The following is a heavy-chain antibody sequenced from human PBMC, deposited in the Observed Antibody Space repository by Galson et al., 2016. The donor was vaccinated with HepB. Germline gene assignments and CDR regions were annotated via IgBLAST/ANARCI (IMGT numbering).Heavy chain of an antibody. V-gene: IGHV3-21*01. CDR1: GFTGSAFGFGAQS. J-gene: IGHJ5*02. D-gene: IGHD5-18*01. Sequence: SLRLSCAASGFTGSAFGFGAQSMNWLRQAPGKGPEWISSISRDSLSIYYADSVKGRFTMSRDNAKSSIYLQMSSLRVEDTAIYYCARDRTALGRFDPWGQGTLVIVSS. CDR3: ARDRTALGRFDP. CDR2: ISRDSLSI.